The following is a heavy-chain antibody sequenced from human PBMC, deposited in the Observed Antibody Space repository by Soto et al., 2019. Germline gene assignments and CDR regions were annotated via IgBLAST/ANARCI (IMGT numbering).Heavy chain of an antibody. J-gene: IGHJ6*02. CDR1: GYSFTDYH. Sequence: ASVKVSCKASGYSFTDYHIHWVRQAPGEGLEWLGRINPKSGGTSTAQKFQGWVTMTTDTSISTASMELTRLTSDDTAIYYRARGDSTECSKGVCSFFYNHDMSVWGQGTTVTVSS. D-gene: IGHD3-10*01. V-gene: IGHV1-2*04. CDR2: INPKSGGT. CDR3: ARGDSTECSKGVCSFFYNHDMSV.